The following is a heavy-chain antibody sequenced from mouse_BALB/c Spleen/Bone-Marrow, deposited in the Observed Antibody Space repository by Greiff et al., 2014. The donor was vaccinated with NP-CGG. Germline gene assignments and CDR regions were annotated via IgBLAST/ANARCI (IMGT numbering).Heavy chain of an antibody. D-gene: IGHD2-1*01. Sequence: EVKLQESGGGLVQPGGSLKLSCAASGFDFSRYWMSWVRQAPGKGLEWIGDINPDCSTINYTPSLKDKFIISRDNAKNTLYLQMSKVRSEDTALYYCARQRYYGKGDYWGQGTTLTVSS. CDR1: GFDFSRYW. CDR2: INPDCSTI. CDR3: ARQRYYGKGDY. J-gene: IGHJ2*01. V-gene: IGHV4-1*02.